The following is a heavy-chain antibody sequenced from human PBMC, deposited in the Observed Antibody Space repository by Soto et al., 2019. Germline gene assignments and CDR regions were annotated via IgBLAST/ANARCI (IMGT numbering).Heavy chain of an antibody. CDR1: GGTFSNYA. D-gene: IGHD6-13*01. CDR2: IIPVFGTV. Sequence: QVRLVQSGAEVKKPGSSVKVSCKASGGTFSNYAITWLRLAPGQGLEWLGGIIPVFGTVNYAQKFQGRVTITADESTSTAYMELNRLRSEDTAVYYCARDNPYTISFGNWFDPWGQGTLVIVS. J-gene: IGHJ5*02. V-gene: IGHV1-69*01. CDR3: ARDNPYTISFGNWFDP.